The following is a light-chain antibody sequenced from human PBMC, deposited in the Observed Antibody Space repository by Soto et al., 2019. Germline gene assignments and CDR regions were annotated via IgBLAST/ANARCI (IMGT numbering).Light chain of an antibody. CDR1: ESVISDY. CDR3: QQYVTPPFT. V-gene: IGKV3-20*01. Sequence: EIVLTQSPGTLSLSPGEGATLSCKASESVISDYLAWYQRKPGQAPRPLLYGASNRPTGISDRFSGSGSGTDFTLTITRLEPEDFAVYYCQQYVTPPFTFGQGTKLEIK. J-gene: IGKJ2*01. CDR2: GAS.